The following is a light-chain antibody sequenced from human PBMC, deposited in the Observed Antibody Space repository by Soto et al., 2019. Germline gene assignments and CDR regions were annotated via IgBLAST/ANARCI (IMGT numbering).Light chain of an antibody. J-gene: IGKJ1*01. Sequence: DIQLTQSPSSLSASLGDSFTITCRASQSISSKLSWYQQKPGKVPNLLIYAASRLQSGVPSRFIGSRSGTDFSLTISSLQPEDFATYYCQQSYSRVTFGQGTKVDIK. V-gene: IGKV1-39*01. CDR1: QSISSK. CDR2: AAS. CDR3: QQSYSRVT.